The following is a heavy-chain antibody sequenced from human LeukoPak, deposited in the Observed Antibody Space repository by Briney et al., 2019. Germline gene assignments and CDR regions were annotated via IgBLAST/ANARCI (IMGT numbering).Heavy chain of an antibody. D-gene: IGHD3-3*01. CDR3: ATERGYDFWSGYYRVWFDP. CDR2: FDPEDGET. CDR1: GYTLTELS. V-gene: IGHV1-24*01. J-gene: IGHJ5*02. Sequence: ASVKVSCKVSGYTLTELSMHWVRQAPGKGLGWMGGFDPEDGETIYAQKFQGRVTMTEDTSTDTAYMELSSLRSEDTAVYYCATERGYDFWSGYYRVWFDPWGQGTLVTVSS.